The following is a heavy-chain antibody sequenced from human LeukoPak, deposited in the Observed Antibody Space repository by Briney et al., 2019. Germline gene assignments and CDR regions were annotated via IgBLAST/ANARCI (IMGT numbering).Heavy chain of an antibody. J-gene: IGHJ6*04. CDR1: GFTFSSYW. D-gene: IGHD3-10*02. CDR2: IKQDGSEK. CDR3: AELGITMIGGV. V-gene: IGHV3-7*01. Sequence: GGSLRLSCAASGFTFSSYWMSWVRQAPGKGLEWVANIKQDGSEKYYVDSVKGRFTISRDNAKNSLYLQMNSLRAKDTAVYYCAELGITMIGGVWGKGTTVTISS.